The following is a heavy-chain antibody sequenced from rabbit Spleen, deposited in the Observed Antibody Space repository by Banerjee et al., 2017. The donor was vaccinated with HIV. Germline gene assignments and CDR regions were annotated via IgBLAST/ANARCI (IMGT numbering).Heavy chain of an antibody. Sequence: QSLEESGGDLVKPGASLTLTCTASGFTLSSDWMCWVRQAPGKGLEWIGCIYTGDGNTYYASWAKGRFTISKTSSTTVTLRMTSLTAADTATYFCARDDYFSSATYRAYCFSLWGPGTLVTVS. V-gene: IGHV1S40*01. CDR1: GFTLSSDW. CDR3: ARDDYFSSATYRAYCFSL. J-gene: IGHJ4*01. CDR2: IYTGDGNT. D-gene: IGHD1-1*01.